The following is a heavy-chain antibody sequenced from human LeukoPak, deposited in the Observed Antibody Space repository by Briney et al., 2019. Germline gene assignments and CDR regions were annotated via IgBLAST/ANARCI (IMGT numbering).Heavy chain of an antibody. Sequence: GGSLRLSCAASGFTFSSYGMHWVRQAPGKGLEWVAVIWYDGSNKYYADSVKGRFTISRDNSKNTLYLQMNSLRAEDTAVYYCARGSPYSSGWYGFDYWGQGTLVTVSS. CDR2: IWYDGSNK. D-gene: IGHD6-19*01. V-gene: IGHV3-33*01. J-gene: IGHJ4*02. CDR3: ARGSPYSSGWYGFDY. CDR1: GFTFSSYG.